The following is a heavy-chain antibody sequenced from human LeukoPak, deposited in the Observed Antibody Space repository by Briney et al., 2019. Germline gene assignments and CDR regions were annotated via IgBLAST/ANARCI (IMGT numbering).Heavy chain of an antibody. J-gene: IGHJ4*02. Sequence: SETLSLTCTVSGGSISSSSYYWGWIRQPPGKGLEWIGSIYYSGSTYYNPSLKSRVTISIDTSKNQFSLKLSSVTTADTAVYYCARRGRDFWSGYSDYWGQGTLVTVSS. V-gene: IGHV4-39*07. CDR3: ARRGRDFWSGYSDY. D-gene: IGHD3-3*01. CDR1: GGSISSSSYY. CDR2: IYYSGST.